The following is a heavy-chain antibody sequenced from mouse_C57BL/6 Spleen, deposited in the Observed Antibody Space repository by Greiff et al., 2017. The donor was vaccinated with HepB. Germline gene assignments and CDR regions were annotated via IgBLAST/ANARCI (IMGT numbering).Heavy chain of an antibody. Sequence: QVQLQQSGAELVKPGASVKISCKASGYAFSSYWMNWVKQRPGKGLEWIGQIYPGDGDTNYNGKFKGKATLTADKSSSTASMQLSSLTSEDSAVYVCAKDLNYYGSSYGAMDYWGQGTSVTVSS. V-gene: IGHV1-80*01. CDR1: GYAFSSYW. CDR2: IYPGDGDT. CDR3: AKDLNYYGSSYGAMDY. D-gene: IGHD1-1*01. J-gene: IGHJ4*01.